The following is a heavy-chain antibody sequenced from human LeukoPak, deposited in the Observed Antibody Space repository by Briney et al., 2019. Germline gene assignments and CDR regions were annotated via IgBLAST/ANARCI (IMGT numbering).Heavy chain of an antibody. CDR3: ARVSAASFDY. CDR2: IYYSGST. D-gene: IGHD6-13*01. Sequence: SETLSLTCTVSGGSISSYYWSWIRQPPGKGLEWIGYIYYSGSTNYTPSLKSRVTISVDTSKNQFSRKLSSVTAADTAVYYCARVSAASFDYWGQGTLVTVSS. J-gene: IGHJ4*02. V-gene: IGHV4-59*01. CDR1: GGSISSYY.